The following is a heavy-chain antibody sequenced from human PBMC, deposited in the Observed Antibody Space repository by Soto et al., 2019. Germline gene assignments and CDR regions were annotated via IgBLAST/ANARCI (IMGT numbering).Heavy chain of an antibody. Sequence: GESLKISCKGSGYIFTNHWIGWVRQMPGKGLEWMGIIFPGDSDTRYSPSFEGQVIISADKSISTAYLQWSSLKASDTAIYYCARRDTAKLPSDHWGQGTLITVSS. CDR1: GYIFTNHW. CDR2: IFPGDSDT. D-gene: IGHD5-18*01. V-gene: IGHV5-51*01. CDR3: ARRDTAKLPSDH. J-gene: IGHJ4*02.